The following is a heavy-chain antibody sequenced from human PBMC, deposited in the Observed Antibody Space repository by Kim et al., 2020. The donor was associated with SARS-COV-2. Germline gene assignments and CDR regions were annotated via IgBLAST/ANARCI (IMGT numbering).Heavy chain of an antibody. V-gene: IGHV3-11*06. J-gene: IGHJ6*02. D-gene: IGHD2-2*01. Sequence: GGSLRLSCAASGFTFSDYYMSWIRQAPGKGLEWVSYISSSSSYTNYADSVKGRFTISRDNAKNSLYLQMNSLRAEDTAVYYCARDGGYCSSTSCYSRVRGYYYGMDVWGQGTTVTVSS. CDR2: ISSSSSYT. CDR3: ARDGGYCSSTSCYSRVRGYYYGMDV. CDR1: GFTFSDYY.